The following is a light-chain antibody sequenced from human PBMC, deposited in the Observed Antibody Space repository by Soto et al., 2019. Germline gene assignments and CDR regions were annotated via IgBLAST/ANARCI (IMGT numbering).Light chain of an antibody. CDR3: QSYDSSLSHVV. Sequence: QSVLTQPPSVSGAPGQRVTIPCTGSSSNIGSYYDVHWYQQLPGPVPKLLIYGDNNRPSGVPDRCSGSKSGTSASLAITGLQAEDEADYYCQSYDSSLSHVVFGGGTKLTVL. CDR2: GDN. V-gene: IGLV1-40*01. J-gene: IGLJ2*01. CDR1: SSNIGSYYD.